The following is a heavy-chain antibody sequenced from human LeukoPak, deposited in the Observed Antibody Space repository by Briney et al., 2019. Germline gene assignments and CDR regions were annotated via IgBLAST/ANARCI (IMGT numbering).Heavy chain of an antibody. D-gene: IGHD3-3*01. J-gene: IGHJ4*02. Sequence: ASVKVSCKASGYTFTGYYMHWVRQAPGQGLEWMGWMNPNSGNTGYAQKFQGRVTMTRNTSISTAYMELSSLRSEDTAVYYCARSLRAYYDFWSGYYQFDYWGQGTLVTVSS. V-gene: IGHV1-8*02. CDR1: GYTFTGYY. CDR3: ARSLRAYYDFWSGYYQFDY. CDR2: MNPNSGNT.